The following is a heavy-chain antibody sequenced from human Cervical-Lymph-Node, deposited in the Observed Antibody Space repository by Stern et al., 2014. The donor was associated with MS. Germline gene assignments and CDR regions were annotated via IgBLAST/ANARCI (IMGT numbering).Heavy chain of an antibody. CDR1: GFSFSNAW. J-gene: IGHJ4*02. Sequence: VQLVESGGGLVKPGGSLRLSCTASGFSFSNAWMTWVRQAPGKGLAWVGRFKSKTDGGTVDYAAPVKGRFTISRDDSQSTLYLQMNSLKTEDTAVYYCTTGLPFYYHTGDPFDYWGQGTLVTVSS. D-gene: IGHD2-21*01. CDR2: FKSKTDGGTV. V-gene: IGHV3-15*01. CDR3: TTGLPFYYHTGDPFDY.